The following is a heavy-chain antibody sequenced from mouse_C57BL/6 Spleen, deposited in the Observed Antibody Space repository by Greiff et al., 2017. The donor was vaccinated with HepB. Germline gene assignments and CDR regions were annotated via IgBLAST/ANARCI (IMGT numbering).Heavy chain of an antibody. D-gene: IGHD4-1*01. CDR3: ARTGTGYFDY. CDR2: IHPNSGST. J-gene: IGHJ2*01. CDR1: GYTFTSYW. Sequence: QVQLQQPGAELVKPGASVKLSCEASGYTFTSYWMHWVKQRPGQGLEWIGMIHPNSGSTNYNEKFKSKATLTVDKSSSTAYMQLSSLTSEDSAVYYCARTGTGYFDYWGQGTTLTVSS. V-gene: IGHV1-64*01.